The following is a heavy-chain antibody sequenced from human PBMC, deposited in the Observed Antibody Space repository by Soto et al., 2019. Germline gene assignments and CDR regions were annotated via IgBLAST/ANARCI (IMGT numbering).Heavy chain of an antibody. D-gene: IGHD3-22*01. CDR3: XXXXXXXXVXVIIPTLXY. CDR2: ISYDGSNK. V-gene: IGHV3-30-3*01. CDR1: GFTFSSYA. J-gene: IGHJ4*01. Sequence: CAXSGFTFSSYAMHWVRQAPGKGLEWVAVISYDGSNKYYADSVKGRFTISRDNSKNTLYLQMNSLRAEDTAVYYXXXXXXXXXVXVIIPTLXYXXXXTLXXV.